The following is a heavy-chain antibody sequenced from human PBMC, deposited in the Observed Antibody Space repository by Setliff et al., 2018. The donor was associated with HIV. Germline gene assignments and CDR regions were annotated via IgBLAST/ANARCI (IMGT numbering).Heavy chain of an antibody. J-gene: IGHJ4*02. CDR1: GDTFSTYV. CDR3: ASGSGYCNKGDCYIGVHRTPDKYYFDS. V-gene: IGHV1-69*05. D-gene: IGHD2-8*01. CDR2: INPLFGTT. Sequence: SVKVSCKSSGDTFSTYVFTWVRQAPGQGLEWMGGINPLFGTTNYAHNFQGRLTITTDQIMSTAYMELTSLRSEDTAVYYCASGSGYCNKGDCYIGVHRTPDKYYFDSWGQGTLVTVSS.